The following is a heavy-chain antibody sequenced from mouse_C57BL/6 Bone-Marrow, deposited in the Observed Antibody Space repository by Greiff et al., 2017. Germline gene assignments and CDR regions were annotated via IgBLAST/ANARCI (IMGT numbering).Heavy chain of an antibody. CDR2: IYPGNSDT. Sequence: VQLKQSGTVLARPGASVKMSCKTSGYTFTSYWMHWVKQRPGQGLEWMGAIYPGNSDTSYNQKFKGKAKLTADTSASTAYMELSSLTNEDSAVYFCTRGGGTIGYWGQGTSVPVSS. J-gene: IGHJ4*01. CDR1: GYTFTSYW. V-gene: IGHV1-5*01. CDR3: TRGGGTIGY.